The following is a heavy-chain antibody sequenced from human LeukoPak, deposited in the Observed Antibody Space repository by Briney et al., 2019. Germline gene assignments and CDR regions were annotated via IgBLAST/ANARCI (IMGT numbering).Heavy chain of an antibody. CDR1: GFTFSSYW. J-gene: IGHJ4*02. CDR2: IKQDGSEK. D-gene: IGHD2-15*01. Sequence: GGSLRLSCAASGFTFSSYWMSWVRQAPGKGLEWVANIKQDGSEKYYVDSVKGRFTISRDNAKNSLYLQMNSLRAEDTAVYYCAREQYCSGGSCYLTPLDYWGQGTLVTVSS. CDR3: AREQYCSGGSCYLTPLDY. V-gene: IGHV3-7*01.